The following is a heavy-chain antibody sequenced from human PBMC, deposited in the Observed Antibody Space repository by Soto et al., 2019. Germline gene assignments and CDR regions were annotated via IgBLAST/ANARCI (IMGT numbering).Heavy chain of an antibody. D-gene: IGHD3-10*01. CDR3: AREGGARLLWFGELFFTWFDP. Sequence: PSETLSLTCAVYGGSFSGYYWSWIRQPPGKGLEWIGEINHSGSTNYNPSLKSRVTISVDTSKNQFSLKLTSVTAADTAVYYCAREGGARLLWFGELFFTWFDPWGQGTLVTVSS. CDR2: INHSGST. CDR1: GGSFSGYY. J-gene: IGHJ5*02. V-gene: IGHV4-34*01.